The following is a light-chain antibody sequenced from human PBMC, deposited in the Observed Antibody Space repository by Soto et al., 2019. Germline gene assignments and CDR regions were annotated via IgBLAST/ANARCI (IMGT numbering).Light chain of an antibody. CDR2: VNT. Sequence: QSVLTQSPSVSGAPGQRVTISCTGSSSNIGANYDVHWYQHLPGTAPKLLIYVNTKRPSGVPERFSGSKSGTSASLAITGLQAEDEADYYCQSYDSSLSGVVFGGGTKLTVL. V-gene: IGLV1-40*01. CDR1: SSNIGANYD. CDR3: QSYDSSLSGVV. J-gene: IGLJ2*01.